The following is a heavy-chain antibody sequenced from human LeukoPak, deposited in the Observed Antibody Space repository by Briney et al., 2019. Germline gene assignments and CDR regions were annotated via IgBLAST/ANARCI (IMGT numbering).Heavy chain of an antibody. V-gene: IGHV3-30*19. D-gene: IGHD2-15*01. CDR3: ARESEGVVVGATYYRDV. Sequence: GGSLRLSCAASGFTFSSYGMHWVRQAPGKGLEWVAVISYDGSNKYYADSVKGRFTISRDNSKNTLYLQMNSLRAEDTAVYYCARESEGVVVGATYYRDVGGKGTRVTVSS. CDR2: ISYDGSNK. CDR1: GFTFSSYG. J-gene: IGHJ6*03.